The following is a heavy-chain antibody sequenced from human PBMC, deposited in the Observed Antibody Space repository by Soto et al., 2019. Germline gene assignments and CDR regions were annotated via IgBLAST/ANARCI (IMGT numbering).Heavy chain of an antibody. CDR2: INHSGST. CDR1: GGSFSGYY. Sequence: QVQLQQWGAGLLKPSETLSLTCAVYGGSFSGYYWSWIRQPPGKGLGWIGAINHSGSTNYNPSLRRRVTISVDTSKNQFARKLSSVTAADTAVYYCARGRGVVVVPAAMWATGRFDFWGQGTLVTVSS. D-gene: IGHD2-2*01. V-gene: IGHV4-34*01. CDR3: ARGRGVVVVPAAMWATGRFDF. J-gene: IGHJ4*02.